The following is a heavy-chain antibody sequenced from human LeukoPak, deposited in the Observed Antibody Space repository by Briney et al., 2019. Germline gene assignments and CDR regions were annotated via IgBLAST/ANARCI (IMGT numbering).Heavy chain of an antibody. D-gene: IGHD6-19*01. CDR3: ARDSVDKVSSGWYRFTDY. J-gene: IGHJ4*02. Sequence: PSETLSLTCTVSGVSISSSNSYWGWIRQPPGKGLEWIGSIYYSGSTYYNPSLKSRVTISVDTSKNQFSLKLSSVTAADTAVYYCARDSVDKVSSGWYRFTDYWGQGTLVTVSS. CDR2: IYYSGST. V-gene: IGHV4-39*07. CDR1: GVSISSSNSY.